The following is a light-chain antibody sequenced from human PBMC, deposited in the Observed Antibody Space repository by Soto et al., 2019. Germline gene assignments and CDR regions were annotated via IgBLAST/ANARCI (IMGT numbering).Light chain of an antibody. CDR2: GAS. Sequence: EIVMTQSPATLSASPGERATFSCRASQSVSSNLAWYQQKPGQAPRLLIYGASTRATGVPARFSGSGSGTEFTLTISSLQSEDFAVYYCHQYDNWPPWTFGQGTKVEIK. CDR1: QSVSSN. CDR3: HQYDNWPPWT. V-gene: IGKV3-15*01. J-gene: IGKJ1*01.